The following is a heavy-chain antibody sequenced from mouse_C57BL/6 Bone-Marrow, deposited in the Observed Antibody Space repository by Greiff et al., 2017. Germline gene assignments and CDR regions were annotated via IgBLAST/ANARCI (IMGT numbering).Heavy chain of an antibody. V-gene: IGHV1-81*01. J-gene: IGHJ2*01. Sequence: VQLQQSGAELARPGASVKLSCKASGYTFTSYGISWVKQRTGQGLEWIGEIYPRSGNTYYNEKFKGKATLTADKSSSTAYMELRSLTSEDSAVYFCARDDYDGVYFDYWGQGTTHTVSS. CDR2: IYPRSGNT. CDR1: GYTFTSYG. CDR3: ARDDYDGVYFDY. D-gene: IGHD2-4*01.